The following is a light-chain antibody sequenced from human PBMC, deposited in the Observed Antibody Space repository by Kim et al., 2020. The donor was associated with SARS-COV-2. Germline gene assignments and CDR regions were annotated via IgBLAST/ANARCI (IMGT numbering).Light chain of an antibody. CDR3: QQYYAWPLT. CDR2: DAS. V-gene: IGKV3-15*01. Sequence: SVSPGGSATLSCRACQSVNNNLAWYQQKPGQVPRLLIYDASTGATGIPARFSGSGYGTEFSLTISSLQSEDSAVYYCQQYYAWPLTFGGGTTVEI. CDR1: QSVNNN. J-gene: IGKJ4*01.